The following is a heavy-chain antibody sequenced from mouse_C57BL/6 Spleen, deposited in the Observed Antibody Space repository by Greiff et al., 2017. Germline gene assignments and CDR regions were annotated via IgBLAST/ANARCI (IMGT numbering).Heavy chain of an antibody. CDR2: IRNKANGYTT. J-gene: IGHJ1*03. CDR1: GFTFTDYY. D-gene: IGHD6-1*01. Sequence: EVQLMESGGGLVQPGGSLSLSCAASGFTFTDYYMSWVRQPPGKALEWLGFIRNKANGYTTEYSASVKGRFTISRDNSQSILYLQMNALRAEDSATYYCAREGGCYWYFDVWGTGTTVTVSS. CDR3: AREGGCYWYFDV. V-gene: IGHV7-3*01.